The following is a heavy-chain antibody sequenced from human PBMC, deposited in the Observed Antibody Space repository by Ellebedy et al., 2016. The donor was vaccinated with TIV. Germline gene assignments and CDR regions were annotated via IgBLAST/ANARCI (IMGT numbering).Heavy chain of an antibody. CDR1: GFTFTNYW. V-gene: IGHV3-7*03. Sequence: PGGSLRLSCAASGFTFTNYWMSWVRQAPGKGLEWVAIIKQDGSQTYHVDSVKGRFTISRDNAKTSLHLQMNTLRAEDTAIYYCARTGTCGSARCYDDYWGQGTLVTVSS. CDR2: IKQDGSQT. D-gene: IGHD2-2*01. J-gene: IGHJ4*01. CDR3: ARTGTCGSARCYDDY.